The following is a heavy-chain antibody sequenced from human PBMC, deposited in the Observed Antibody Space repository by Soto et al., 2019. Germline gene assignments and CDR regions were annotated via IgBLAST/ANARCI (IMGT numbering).Heavy chain of an antibody. CDR2: ISGSGGST. CDR3: AKKGAYDYAWGSYRWGAFDI. J-gene: IGHJ3*02. Sequence: PXGSLRLSCASSVFTFSSYAMSCVRHSPGKWLEWVSAISGSGGSTYYADSVKGRFNISRDNSKNTLYLQMNSLRAEDTAVYYFAKKGAYDYAWGSYRWGAFDIWAQGTMFTVSS. V-gene: IGHV3-23*01. CDR1: VFTFSSYA. D-gene: IGHD3-16*01.